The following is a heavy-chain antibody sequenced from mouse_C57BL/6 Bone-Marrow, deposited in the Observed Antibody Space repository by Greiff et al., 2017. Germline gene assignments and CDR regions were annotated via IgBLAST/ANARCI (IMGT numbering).Heavy chain of an antibody. J-gene: IGHJ2*01. D-gene: IGHD4-1*02. Sequence: QVQLQQSGAELVRPGTSVKVSCKASGYAFTNYLIEWVKQRPGQGLAWIGVINPGSGGTNYNEKFQGKATLTADTSSSTAFLQLSGLTSEDSAFYICTRPNVGTQLGRDCWGQGTTRTVSS. CDR2: INPGSGGT. CDR3: TRPNVGTQLGRDC. V-gene: IGHV1-54*01. CDR1: GYAFTNYL.